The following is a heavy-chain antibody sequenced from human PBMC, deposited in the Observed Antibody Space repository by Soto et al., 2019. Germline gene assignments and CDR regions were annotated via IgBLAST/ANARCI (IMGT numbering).Heavy chain of an antibody. D-gene: IGHD4-17*01. J-gene: IGHJ4*02. CDR1: GGGFSTYA. V-gene: IGHV1-69*01. Sequence: QVQLVQSGAEVKKPGSSVKVSCKASGGGFSTYAITWVRQAPGQGLEWMGGITPIFDTTNYAQKFKGRVTITADESTTTVHMALTSLKSEDTAVYYCATGGTTVTRRFDYWGQGTLVTVSS. CDR3: ATGGTTVTRRFDY. CDR2: ITPIFDTT.